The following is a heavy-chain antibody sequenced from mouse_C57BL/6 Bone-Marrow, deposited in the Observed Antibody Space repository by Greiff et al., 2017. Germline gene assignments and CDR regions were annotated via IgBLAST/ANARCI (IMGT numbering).Heavy chain of an antibody. CDR3: ARGYYYGSSLYVDY. J-gene: IGHJ2*01. Sequence: EVQGVESGGGLVKPGGSLKLSCAASGFTFSSYTMSWVRQTPEKRLEWVATISGGGGNTYYTDSVKGRFTISRDNAKNTLYLQMSSLRSEDTALYYCARGYYYGSSLYVDYWGQGTTLTVSS. D-gene: IGHD1-1*01. V-gene: IGHV5-9*01. CDR2: ISGGGGNT. CDR1: GFTFSSYT.